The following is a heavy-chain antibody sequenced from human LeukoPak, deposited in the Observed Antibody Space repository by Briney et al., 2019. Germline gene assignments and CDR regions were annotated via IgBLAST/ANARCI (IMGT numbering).Heavy chain of an antibody. Sequence: SETLSLTCAVYGGSFSGYYWSWIRQPPGKGLEWIGEINHSGSTNYNPSLKSRVAISVDTSKNQFSLKLSSVTAADTAVYYCARGSAADYWGQGTLVTVSS. CDR2: INHSGST. J-gene: IGHJ4*02. CDR3: ARGSAADY. D-gene: IGHD6-13*01. V-gene: IGHV4-34*01. CDR1: GGSFSGYY.